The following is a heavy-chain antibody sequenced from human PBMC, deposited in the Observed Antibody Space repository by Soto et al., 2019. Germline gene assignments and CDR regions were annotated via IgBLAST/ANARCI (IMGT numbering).Heavy chain of an antibody. V-gene: IGHV3-33*01. CDR2: IWYDGSNK. D-gene: IGHD3-10*01. CDR3: ARGVTMVRGANYYYYYGMDV. J-gene: IGHJ6*02. CDR1: GFTFSSYG. Sequence: PGGSLRLSCAASGFTFSSYGMHWVRQAPGKGLEWVAVIWYDGSNKYYADSVKGRFTISRDNSKNTLYLQMNSLRAEDTAVYYCARGVTMVRGANYYYYYGMDVWGQGTTVTVSS.